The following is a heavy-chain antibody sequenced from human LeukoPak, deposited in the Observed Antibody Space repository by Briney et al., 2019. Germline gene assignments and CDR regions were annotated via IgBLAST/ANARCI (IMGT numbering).Heavy chain of an antibody. CDR1: GFTFSSYW. CDR2: IKQDGSEK. V-gene: IGHV3-7*01. CDR3: VRDPSGSGFAFDS. Sequence: GGSLRLSCVASGFTFSSYWMSWVRQAPGKGLEWVANIKQDGSEKYYVDSVKGRFTISRDNAKNSLYLQMNSLRAEDTAVYYCVRDPSGSGFAFDSWGQGALVTVSS. D-gene: IGHD1-1*01. J-gene: IGHJ4*02.